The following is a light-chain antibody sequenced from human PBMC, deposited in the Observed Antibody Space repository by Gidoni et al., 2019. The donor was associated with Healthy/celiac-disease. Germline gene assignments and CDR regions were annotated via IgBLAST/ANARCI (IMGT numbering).Light chain of an antibody. J-gene: IGKJ4*01. Sequence: EKVFSRSPGTLSLSPGERATLYCRAIQSVSSSYLAWYQQKPGQAPRLLIYGTSSRATAIPDTFTGRGYATAFTLTISTLEPEDFAVYYCQEYGSSPLTFGEGTKVEIK. CDR1: QSVSSSY. CDR2: GTS. V-gene: IGKV3-20*01. CDR3: QEYGSSPLT.